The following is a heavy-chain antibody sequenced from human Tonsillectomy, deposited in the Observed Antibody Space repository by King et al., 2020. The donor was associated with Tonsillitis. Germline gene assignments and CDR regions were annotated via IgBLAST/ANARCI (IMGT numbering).Heavy chain of an antibody. D-gene: IGHD2-2*01. CDR2: IYPGDSDT. V-gene: IGHV5-51*01. CDR1: GYSFTSYW. Sequence: QLVQSGAEVKKPGESLKISCKGSGYSFTSYWIGWVRQMPGKGLEWMGIIYPGDSDTRYSPSFQGQVTISADKSISTAYLQWSSLKASDTAMYYCARRTLGCSSTSCLNPGNWFDPWGQGTLVTVSS. CDR3: ARRTLGCSSTSCLNPGNWFDP. J-gene: IGHJ5*02.